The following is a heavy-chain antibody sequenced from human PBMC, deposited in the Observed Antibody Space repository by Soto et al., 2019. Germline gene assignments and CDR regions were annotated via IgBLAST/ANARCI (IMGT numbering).Heavy chain of an antibody. D-gene: IGHD4-17*01. CDR2: INHSGST. CDR1: GGSFSGYY. CDR3: ARHTGYGDYDAFDI. J-gene: IGHJ3*02. V-gene: IGHV4-34*01. Sequence: SETLSLTCAVYGGSFSGYYWSWIRQPPGKGLEWIGEINHSGSTNYNPSLKSRVTISVDTSKNQFSLKLSSVTAADTAVYYCARHTGYGDYDAFDIWGQGTMVTVSS.